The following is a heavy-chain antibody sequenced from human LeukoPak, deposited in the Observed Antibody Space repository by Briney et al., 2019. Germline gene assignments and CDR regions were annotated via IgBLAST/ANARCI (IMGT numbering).Heavy chain of an antibody. CDR1: GESFSGFY. J-gene: IGHJ4*02. V-gene: IGHV4-34*01. Sequence: PSETLSLTFAVYGESFSGFYWTWIRQPPGKGLEWIGEINHSGSTNYNPSLKSRVTISVHTSKNQFSLRLSSVTAADTAVYYCARAPSSGAVAGTVDYWGQGTLVTVSS. CDR3: ARAPSSGAVAGTVDY. CDR2: INHSGST. D-gene: IGHD6-19*01.